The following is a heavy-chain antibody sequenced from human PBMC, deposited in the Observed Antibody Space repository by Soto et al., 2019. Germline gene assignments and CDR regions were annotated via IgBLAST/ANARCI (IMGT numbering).Heavy chain of an antibody. D-gene: IGHD3-10*01. V-gene: IGHV1-2*04. CDR2: INPNSGGT. J-gene: IGHJ4*02. CDR3: AGDASGDEAPMDY. Sequence: QVQLVQSGAEVKKPGASVKVSCKASGYTFTGYYMHWVRQAPGQGLEWMGWINPNSGGTNYAQKFQGWVTMTRDTXISTAYMELSRLRSDDTAVYYCAGDASGDEAPMDYWGQGTLVTVSS. CDR1: GYTFTGYY.